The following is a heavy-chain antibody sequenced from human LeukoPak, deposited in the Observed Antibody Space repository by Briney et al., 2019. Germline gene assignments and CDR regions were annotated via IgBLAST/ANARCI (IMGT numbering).Heavy chain of an antibody. CDR3: ARDKDFWSGYLTYYYYGMDV. Sequence: PGGSLRLSCAASGFTFSSYAMHWVRQAPGKGLEWVAVISYDGSNKYYADSVKGRFTISRDNSKNTLYLQTNSLRAEDTAVYYCARDKDFWSGYLTYYYYGMDVWGQGTTVTVSS. V-gene: IGHV3-30-3*01. J-gene: IGHJ6*02. CDR1: GFTFSSYA. CDR2: ISYDGSNK. D-gene: IGHD3-3*01.